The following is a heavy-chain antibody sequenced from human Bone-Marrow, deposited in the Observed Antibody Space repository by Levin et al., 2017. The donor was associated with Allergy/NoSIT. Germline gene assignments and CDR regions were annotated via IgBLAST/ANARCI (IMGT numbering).Heavy chain of an antibody. CDR3: ARGHHPIMITFGGVIVPFDY. CDR1: GGSFSGYY. Sequence: SETLSLTCAVYGGSFSGYYWSWIRQPPGKGLEWIGEINHSGSTNYNPSLKSRVTISVDTSKNQFSLKLSSVTAADTAVYYCARGHHPIMITFGGVIVPFDYWGQGTLVTVSS. D-gene: IGHD3-16*02. V-gene: IGHV4-34*01. J-gene: IGHJ4*02. CDR2: INHSGST.